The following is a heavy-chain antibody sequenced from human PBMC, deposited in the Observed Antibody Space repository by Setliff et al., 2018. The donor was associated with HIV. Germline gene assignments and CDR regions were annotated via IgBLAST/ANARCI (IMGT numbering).Heavy chain of an antibody. V-gene: IGHV4-39*02. CDR1: GASLSRSTYY. J-gene: IGHJ4*02. D-gene: IGHD3-22*01. CDR2: MYSSGTT. Sequence: SETLSLTCTVSGASLSRSTYYWGWIRQPPGKGLEWIGTMYSSGTTYSNPSLKSRVTISVDTAKNQFSLRLTSVTAADTARYYCAREQGRSYYDSSGFDYWGQGIPVTVSS. CDR3: AREQGRSYYDSSGFDY.